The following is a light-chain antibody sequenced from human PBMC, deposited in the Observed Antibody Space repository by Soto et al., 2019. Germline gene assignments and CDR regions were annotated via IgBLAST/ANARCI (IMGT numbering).Light chain of an antibody. Sequence: DIQMTQSPSSLSASVGDRVTITCRASQDIRDDLGWYQQKPGKAPKRLIYGASRLQSGVPSRFNDSGSGTGFTLTISSLQPEDFATYYCLHYSSYPYTFGQGTKLEIK. CDR3: LHYSSYPYT. V-gene: IGKV1-17*01. CDR1: QDIRDD. CDR2: GAS. J-gene: IGKJ2*01.